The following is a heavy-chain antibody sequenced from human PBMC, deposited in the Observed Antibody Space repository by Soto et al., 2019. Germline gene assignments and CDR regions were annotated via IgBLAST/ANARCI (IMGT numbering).Heavy chain of an antibody. J-gene: IGHJ4*02. CDR3: ARPLEY. CDR1: GFIFTDYS. CDR2: ISSTGRYI. D-gene: IGHD1-1*01. Sequence: GSLRLSCAASGFIFTDYSVNWVRQAPGKGLEWVSSISSTGRYINYADSVKGRFTISRDNAKNSLYLQMDSLRAEDTAVYYCARPLEYWGQGILVTVSS. V-gene: IGHV3-21*01.